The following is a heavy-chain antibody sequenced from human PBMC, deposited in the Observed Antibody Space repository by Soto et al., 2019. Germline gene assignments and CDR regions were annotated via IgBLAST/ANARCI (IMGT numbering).Heavy chain of an antibody. V-gene: IGHV3-23*01. CDR3: AKVTYYDFWSGYAPELYYYYMDV. J-gene: IGHJ6*03. D-gene: IGHD3-3*01. CDR1: GFTFSSYA. Sequence: GGSLRLSCAASGFTFSSYAMSWVRQAPGKGLEWVSVISGSGGSTYYADSVKGRFTISRDNSKNTLYLQMNSLRAEDTAVYYCAKVTYYDFWSGYAPELYYYYMDVWGKGTTVTVSS. CDR2: ISGSGGST.